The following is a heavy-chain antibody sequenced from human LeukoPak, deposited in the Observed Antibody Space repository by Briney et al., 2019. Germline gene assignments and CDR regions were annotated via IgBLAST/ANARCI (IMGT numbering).Heavy chain of an antibody. CDR1: GFTFSNYA. V-gene: IGHV3-23*01. CDR3: TRFSYYYDSSGYYNWFDP. CDR2: ISGSGGST. Sequence: GGSLRLSCAASGFTFSNYAMSWVRQAPGKGLEWVSAISGSGGSTYHADSVKGRFTISRDNSKNTAYLQMNSLKTEDTAVYYCTRFSYYYDSSGYYNWFDPWGQGTLVTVSS. J-gene: IGHJ5*02. D-gene: IGHD3-22*01.